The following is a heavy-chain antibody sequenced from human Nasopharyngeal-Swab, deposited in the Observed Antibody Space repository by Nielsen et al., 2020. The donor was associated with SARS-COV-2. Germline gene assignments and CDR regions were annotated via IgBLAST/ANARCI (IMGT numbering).Heavy chain of an antibody. CDR2: IYYSGSP. CDR3: ATCTSCYDGWYFDL. Sequence: SETLSLTCTVSGGSISSGGYFWHWIRQRPGRGLEWIGYIYYSGSPSYNPSLNSRVAISRDTSKNQFSLNLSSVTAADTAVYYCATCTSCYDGWYFDLWGRGTLVSVSS. CDR1: GGSISSGGYF. J-gene: IGHJ2*01. D-gene: IGHD2-2*01. V-gene: IGHV4-31*03.